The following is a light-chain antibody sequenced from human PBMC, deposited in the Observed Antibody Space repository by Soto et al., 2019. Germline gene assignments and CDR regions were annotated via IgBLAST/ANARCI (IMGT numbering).Light chain of an antibody. CDR2: DAS. CDR1: QSVSSY. Sequence: PGARATLSCRASQSVSSYLAWYQQKPGQAPRLLIYDASNRATGIPARFSGSGSGTEFTLTISSLQSEDFAVYYCQQYKNWPPITFGQGTRLEN. CDR3: QQYKNWPPIT. V-gene: IGKV3D-15*01. J-gene: IGKJ5*01.